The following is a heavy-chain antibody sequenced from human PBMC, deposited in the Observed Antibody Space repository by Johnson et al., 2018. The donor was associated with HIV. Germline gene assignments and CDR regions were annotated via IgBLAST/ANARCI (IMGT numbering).Heavy chain of an antibody. CDR1: GFTFTSYT. J-gene: IGHJ3*02. Sequence: QVQLVESGGGVVQPGRSLRLSCAASGFTFTSYTMHWVRQAPGKGLEWVALISYDGSNKYSADSVKGRFTISRDNSKNTLYLQMNSLRAEDTAVFYCAKIVATSDDVFDIWGQGTKVTVSS. V-gene: IGHV3-30-3*02. CDR3: AKIVATSDDVFDI. D-gene: IGHD5-12*01. CDR2: ISYDGSNK.